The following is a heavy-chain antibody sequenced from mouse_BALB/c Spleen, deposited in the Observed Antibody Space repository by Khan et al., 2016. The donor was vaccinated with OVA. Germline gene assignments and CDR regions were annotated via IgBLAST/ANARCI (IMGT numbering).Heavy chain of an antibody. D-gene: IGHD2-14*01. V-gene: IGHV1-4*01. Sequence: QVQLQQSGTELAKPGASVKMSCKASSYTFTSYTIHWLKKRPEQGLEWIGYINPSNDYTNYNQKFKDKATLTTDKSSTTAYLRLSSLTSDDSAVXNCVGDAAYHRNDGWFAYWGQGTLVTVSA. CDR3: VGDAAYHRNDGWFAY. CDR1: SYTFTSYT. CDR2: INPSNDYT. J-gene: IGHJ3*01.